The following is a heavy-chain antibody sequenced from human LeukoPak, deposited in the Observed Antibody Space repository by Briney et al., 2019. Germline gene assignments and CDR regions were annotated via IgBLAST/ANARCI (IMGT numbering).Heavy chain of an antibody. V-gene: IGHV1-2*02. CDR3: ARGGWSLGYCSSSSCLDWFDP. CDR1: RYTFTDYY. D-gene: IGHD2-2*01. CDR2: INPNSGGT. Sequence: ASVKVSCKASRYTFTDYYMHWVRQAPGQGLESMGWINPNSGGTNYAQKFQGRVTMTRDTSISTAYMELSRLRSDDTAVYYCARGGWSLGYCSSSSCLDWFDPWGQGTLVTVSS. J-gene: IGHJ5*02.